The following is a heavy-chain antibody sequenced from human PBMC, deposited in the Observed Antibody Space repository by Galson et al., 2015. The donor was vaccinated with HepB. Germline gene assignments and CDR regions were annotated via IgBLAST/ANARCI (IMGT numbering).Heavy chain of an antibody. CDR3: ARIGLQQLGRGPFDY. Sequence: ETLSLTCTVSGGSISSYYWSWIRQPPGKGLEWIGYIYYSGSTNYNPSLKSRVTISVDTSKNQFSLKLSSVTAADTAVYYCARIGLQQLGRGPFDYWGQGTLVTVSS. J-gene: IGHJ4*02. CDR1: GGSISSYY. CDR2: IYYSGST. V-gene: IGHV4-59*01. D-gene: IGHD6-13*01.